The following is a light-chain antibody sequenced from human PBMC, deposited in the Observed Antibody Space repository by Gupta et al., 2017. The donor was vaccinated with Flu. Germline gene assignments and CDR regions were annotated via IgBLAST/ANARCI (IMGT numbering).Light chain of an antibody. CDR3: QQYSSYPLA. CDR1: QSISSW. Sequence: PSALSASVGDRVTITCRASQSISSWLAWYQQKPGKAPKILIQVASRVESGVPSRFSGSGYGTEFTLTISSLQPDDFATYFCQQYSSYPLAFGRGTKVEIK. CDR2: VAS. V-gene: IGKV1-5*03. J-gene: IGKJ4*01.